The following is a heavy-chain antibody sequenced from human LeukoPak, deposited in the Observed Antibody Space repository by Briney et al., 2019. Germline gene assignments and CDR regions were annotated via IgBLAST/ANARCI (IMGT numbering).Heavy chain of an antibody. CDR1: GFPFSSYSM. D-gene: IGHD1-1*01. J-gene: IGHJ5*02. V-gene: IGHV4-4*01. Sequence: GSLELSCAASGFPFSSYSMNWVRQSPGKGLEWIGAIYHGSGTPTYNPSLKSRVTISVDKSKNQFSLNLSSVTAADTAVYFCAGGGNWRLDPWGQGTLVTVSS. CDR2: IYHGSGTP. CDR3: AGGGNWRLDP.